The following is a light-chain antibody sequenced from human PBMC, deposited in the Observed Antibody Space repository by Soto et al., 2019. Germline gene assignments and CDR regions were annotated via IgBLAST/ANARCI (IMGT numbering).Light chain of an antibody. CDR1: SSNIGAGYD. CDR3: QSYASSLTLRV. CDR2: ANT. J-gene: IGLJ1*01. V-gene: IGLV1-40*01. Sequence: QSVLTQPPSLSGAPGQRVTISCTGSSSNIGAGYDVHWYQQLPGTAPKLLIYANTNRPSGVPDRISGSKSGTSASLAITGLQADDEADYYCQSYASSLTLRVFGTGTKLTVL.